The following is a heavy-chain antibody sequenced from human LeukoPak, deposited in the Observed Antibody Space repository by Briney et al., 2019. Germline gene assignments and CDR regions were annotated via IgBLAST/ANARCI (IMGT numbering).Heavy chain of an antibody. CDR3: ASSRCGGDCYSGWFDP. CDR1: GFTFSSYG. V-gene: IGHV3-21*05. CDR2: ISSSSSYT. D-gene: IGHD2-21*02. J-gene: IGHJ5*02. Sequence: GGSLRLSCAASGFTFSSYGMHWVRQAPGKGLEWVSYISSSSSYTNYADSVKGRFTISRDNAKNSLYLQMNSLRAEDTAVYYCASSRCGGDCYSGWFDPWGQGTLVTVSS.